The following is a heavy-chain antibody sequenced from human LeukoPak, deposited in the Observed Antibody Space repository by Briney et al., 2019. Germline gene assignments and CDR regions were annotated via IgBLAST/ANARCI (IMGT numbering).Heavy chain of an antibody. J-gene: IGHJ4*02. D-gene: IGHD6-25*01. Sequence: SETLSLTCTVSGDSISRSTYYWAWIRQPPGKGLEWIGSVYYGRSPYFNPSLESRATTSVDTSKNHFSLKMSSVTAADTAVYYCARSSGTGTFSYWGQGTLVTVSS. CDR3: ARSSGTGTFSY. CDR1: GDSISRSTYY. V-gene: IGHV4-39*02. CDR2: VYYGRSP.